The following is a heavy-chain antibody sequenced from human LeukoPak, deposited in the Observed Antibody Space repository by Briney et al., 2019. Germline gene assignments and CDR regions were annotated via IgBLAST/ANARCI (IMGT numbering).Heavy chain of an antibody. Sequence: ETLSLTCTVSGGSISSADYYWNWIRQHPGKGLEWVSAISGSGGSTYYADSVKGRFTISRDNSKNTLYLQMNSLRAEDTAVYYCARARDTVMEANDAFDIWGQGTMVAVSS. D-gene: IGHD5-18*01. J-gene: IGHJ3*02. CDR3: ARARDTVMEANDAFDI. CDR1: GGSISSADYY. CDR2: ISGSGGST. V-gene: IGHV3-23*01.